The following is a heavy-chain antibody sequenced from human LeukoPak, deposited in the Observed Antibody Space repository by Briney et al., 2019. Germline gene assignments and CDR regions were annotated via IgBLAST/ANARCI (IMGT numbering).Heavy chain of an antibody. CDR3: ASVSRYYYDSSAAY. CDR1: GFTFSTYA. J-gene: IGHJ4*02. CDR2: ISYDGSNK. V-gene: IGHV3-30-3*01. Sequence: GGSLRLSCAASGFTFSTYAMHWVRQAPGKGLEWVALISYDGSNKDYADSVKGRFTISRDDSENTLYLHMNTLSSEDTAVYYCASVSRYYYDSSAAYWGQGTLVTVSS. D-gene: IGHD3-22*01.